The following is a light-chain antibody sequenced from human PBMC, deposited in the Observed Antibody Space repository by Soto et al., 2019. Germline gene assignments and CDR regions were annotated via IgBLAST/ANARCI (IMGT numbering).Light chain of an antibody. Sequence: DIPMTQSPSSLSASVGDRVTITCRASQGISNYLAWYQQKPGKVPKLLIYAASTLQSGVPSRFSGSGSGTDFTLTISSLQPEDVATYYCQTYNSALALTFGGGTKVEIK. CDR3: QTYNSALALT. CDR2: AAS. J-gene: IGKJ4*01. CDR1: QGISNY. V-gene: IGKV1-27*01.